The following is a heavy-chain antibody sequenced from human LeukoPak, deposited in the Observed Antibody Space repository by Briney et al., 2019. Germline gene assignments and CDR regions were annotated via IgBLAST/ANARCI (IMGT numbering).Heavy chain of an antibody. J-gene: IGHJ1*01. CDR3: ATPPVWFGEFMSGNSILGYFQD. CDR2: FDTQEGET. D-gene: IGHD3-10*01. CDR1: GHTLTELS. V-gene: IGHV1-24*01. Sequence: ASVKVSCKISGHTLTELSIHWVRQAPGKGLEWMGGFDTQEGETIFAQNFQGRVTMTEDTSSDTAYMELSSLTSEDTAVYYCATPPVWFGEFMSGNSILGYFQDWGQGALVTVSS.